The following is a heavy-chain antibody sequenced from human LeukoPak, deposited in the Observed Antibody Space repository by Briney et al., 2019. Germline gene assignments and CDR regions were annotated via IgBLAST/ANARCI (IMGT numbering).Heavy chain of an antibody. D-gene: IGHD6-13*01. J-gene: IGHJ6*03. CDR3: GRGGYRYMDV. Sequence: PGGSLRLSCAASGFTFSSYWMSWVRQAPGRGLEWVASIQREGSEEHYVDSVKGRFTISRDNAKNSLYLQMNSLRAEDTAVYYCGRGGYRYMDVWGKGTTVTVSS. CDR2: IQREGSEE. V-gene: IGHV3-7*04. CDR1: GFTFSSYW.